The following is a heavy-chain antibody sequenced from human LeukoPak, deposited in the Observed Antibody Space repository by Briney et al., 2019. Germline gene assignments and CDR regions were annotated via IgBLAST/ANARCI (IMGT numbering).Heavy chain of an antibody. CDR3: TKSFGPVIAAAGAGTD. J-gene: IGHJ4*02. Sequence: NPGGSLRLSCAASGFTFSSYSMNWVRQAPGKGLEWVSSISSSSSYIYYADSVKGRFTISRDNSKNTLYMQMNSLRAEDTAVYYCTKSFGPVIAAAGAGTDWGQGTLVTVSS. CDR2: ISSSSSYI. D-gene: IGHD6-13*01. V-gene: IGHV3-21*04. CDR1: GFTFSSYS.